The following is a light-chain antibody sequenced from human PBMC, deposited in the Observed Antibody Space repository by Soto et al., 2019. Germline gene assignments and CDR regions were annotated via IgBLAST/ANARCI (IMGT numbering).Light chain of an antibody. V-gene: IGKV3-15*01. CDR2: DTS. Sequence: IMVTQSPATRSVSPGEGVTRAGRASQSVSSSLAWYQQRPGQAHRLLIYDTSTRAAGIAARFSGSGSGTEFTLTISSLQSEDFAVYYCQQYVHWPPGTFGQGTKVDI. J-gene: IGKJ1*01. CDR3: QQYVHWPPGT. CDR1: QSVSSS.